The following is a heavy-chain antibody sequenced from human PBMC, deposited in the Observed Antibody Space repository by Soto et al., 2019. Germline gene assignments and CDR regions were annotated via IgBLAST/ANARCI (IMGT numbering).Heavy chain of an antibody. J-gene: IGHJ3*02. V-gene: IGHV4-59*01. CDR3: ARDLGRFDDYGDSEAYDI. CDR1: GGSISSYY. CDR2: IYYSGST. D-gene: IGHD4-17*01. Sequence: SETLSLTCTVSGGSISSYYWSWIRQPPGKGLEWIGYIYYSGSTNYNPSLKSRVTISVDTSKNQFSLKLSSVTAADTAVYYCARDLGRFDDYGDSEAYDIWGKGTMVTV.